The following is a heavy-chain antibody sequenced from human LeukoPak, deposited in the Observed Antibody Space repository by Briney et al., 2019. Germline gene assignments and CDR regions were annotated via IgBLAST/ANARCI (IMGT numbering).Heavy chain of an antibody. CDR1: GYTFTGYY. D-gene: IGHD2-2*01. V-gene: IGHV1-2*02. J-gene: IGHJ4*02. CDR2: INPNSGGT. Sequence: GASVKVSCKASGYTFTGYYMHWVRQAPGQGLEWMGWINPNSGGTNYAQKFQGRVTMTRDTSISTAYIELSRLRSDDTAVYYCARGGYCSSTSCSIFDYWGQGTLVTVSS. CDR3: ARGGYCSSTSCSIFDY.